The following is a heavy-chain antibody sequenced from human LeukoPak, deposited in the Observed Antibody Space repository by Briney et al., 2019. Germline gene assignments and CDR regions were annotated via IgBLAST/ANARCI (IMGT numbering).Heavy chain of an antibody. CDR2: IIPILGIA. J-gene: IGHJ6*02. Sequence: SVKVSCKASGGTFISYAISWVRQAPGQGLEWMGRIIPILGIANYAQKFQGRVTITADKSTSTAYMELSSLRSEDTAVYYCARDKGSGNYYYYGMDVWGQGTTVTVSS. D-gene: IGHD3-10*01. CDR3: ARDKGSGNYYYYGMDV. CDR1: GGTFISYA. V-gene: IGHV1-69*04.